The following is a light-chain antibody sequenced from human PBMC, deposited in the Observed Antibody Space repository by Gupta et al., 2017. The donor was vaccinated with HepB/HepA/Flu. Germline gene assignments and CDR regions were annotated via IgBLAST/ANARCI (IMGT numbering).Light chain of an antibody. V-gene: IGKV2-28*01. CDR1: QSLLHSNGYNY. J-gene: IGKJ3*01. Sequence: DREMTQPPPSLPVTLGAPASISRRSSQSLLHSNGYNYLDWYLQKPGQSPQLLIYLGSNRASGVPDRFSGSGAGTDFTLKISRVEAEDVGVYYCMQALQAPATFGPGTKVDIK. CDR3: MQALQAPAT. CDR2: LGS.